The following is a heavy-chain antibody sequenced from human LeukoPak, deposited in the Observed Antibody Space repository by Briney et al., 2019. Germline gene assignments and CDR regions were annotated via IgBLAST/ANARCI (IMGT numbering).Heavy chain of an antibody. V-gene: IGHV6-1*01. Sequence: SQTLSLTCAISGDSVSSSSASWNWFRQSPSRGLEWLGRTYYWSKWHFDYGVSVKSRITTNPDTSRNQVSLQLNSVTPDDTAVYYCTRRRYSGYEGYFDFWGQGVLVTVSS. D-gene: IGHD5-12*01. J-gene: IGHJ4*02. CDR3: TRRRYSGYEGYFDF. CDR1: GDSVSSSSAS. CDR2: TYYWSKWHF.